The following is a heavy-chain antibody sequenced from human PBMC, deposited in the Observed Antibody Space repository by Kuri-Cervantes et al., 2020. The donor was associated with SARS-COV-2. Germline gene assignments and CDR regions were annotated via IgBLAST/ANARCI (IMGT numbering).Heavy chain of an antibody. CDR1: GGSISSHY. V-gene: IGHV4-59*11. CDR2: IYYGGST. J-gene: IGHJ5*02. CDR3: ARDPNANHNNWFDP. Sequence: GSLRLSCTVSGGSISSHYWSWIRQPPGKGLEWIGYIYYGGSTNYNPSLKSRVTISVDTSKNQFSLKLSSVTAADTAVYYCARDPNANHNNWFDPWGQGTRVTVSS. D-gene: IGHD4/OR15-4a*01.